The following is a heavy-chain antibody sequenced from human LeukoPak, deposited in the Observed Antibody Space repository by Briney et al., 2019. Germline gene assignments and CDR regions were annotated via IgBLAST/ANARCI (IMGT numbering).Heavy chain of an antibody. CDR2: IYYTGNT. Sequence: SETLSLTCNVSGGSIRGYYWSWIRQPPGKGLEWIGYIYYTGNTNYNPSLKSRVTISVDTSKNQFSLKLSSVTAADTAVCYCARDRLQLQSWGQGTLVTVSS. CDR1: GGSIRGYY. V-gene: IGHV4-59*01. D-gene: IGHD1-1*01. J-gene: IGHJ5*02. CDR3: ARDRLQLQS.